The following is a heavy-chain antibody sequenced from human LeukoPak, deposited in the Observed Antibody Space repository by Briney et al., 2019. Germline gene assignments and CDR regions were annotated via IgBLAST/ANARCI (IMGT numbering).Heavy chain of an antibody. D-gene: IGHD5-12*01. CDR2: IYTGGST. V-gene: IGHV3-66*01. CDR1: GFTVSSNY. Sequence: GGSLRLSCAVSGFTVSSNYMSWVRQAPGKRLDWVSVIYTGGSTYYADSVKGRFTISRDNSKNTLYRQMNSLRAEDTAVYYCARGYSCYDPFDYWGQGTLVSVSS. J-gene: IGHJ4*02. CDR3: ARGYSCYDPFDY.